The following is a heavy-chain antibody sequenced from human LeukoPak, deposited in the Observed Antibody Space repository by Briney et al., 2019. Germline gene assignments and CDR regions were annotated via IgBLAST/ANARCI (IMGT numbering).Heavy chain of an antibody. CDR2: IIPILGIA. D-gene: IGHD3-16*01. V-gene: IGHV1-69*04. Sequence: SVKVSCKASGGTFSSYAISWVRQAPGQGLEWMGRIIPILGIANYAQKFQGRVAITADKSTSTAYMELSSLRSEDTAVYYCARAGGEGDFDYWGQGTLVTVSS. J-gene: IGHJ4*02. CDR1: GGTFSSYA. CDR3: ARAGGEGDFDY.